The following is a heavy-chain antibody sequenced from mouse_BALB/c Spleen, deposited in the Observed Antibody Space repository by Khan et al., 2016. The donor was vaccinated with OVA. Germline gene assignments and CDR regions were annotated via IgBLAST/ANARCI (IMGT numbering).Heavy chain of an antibody. CDR3: TRRYYGSSGFDD. CDR2: IDPETGGT. V-gene: IGHV1-15*01. CDR1: GYTFTDYE. D-gene: IGHD1-1*01. Sequence: QVQLQQSGAELVRPGASVTLSCKASGYTFTDYEMHWVKQTPVHGLEWIGAIDPETGGTAYNQKFKGKATLTADKSSSTAYMELRSLTSSDSAVYYCTRRYYGSSGFDDWGQGTTVTVSS. J-gene: IGHJ2*01.